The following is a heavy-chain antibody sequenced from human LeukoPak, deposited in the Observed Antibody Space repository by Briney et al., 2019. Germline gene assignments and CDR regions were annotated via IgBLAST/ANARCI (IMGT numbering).Heavy chain of an antibody. CDR3: AKDIFYDSSGYYYLGYFDY. CDR1: GFTFSSYA. D-gene: IGHD3-22*01. V-gene: IGHV3-23*01. J-gene: IGHJ4*02. Sequence: GGSLRLSCAASGFTFSSYAMSWVRQAPGKGLEWVSTISGSAGSTYYADSVKGRFTISRDNSKNTLYLQMSSLRAEDTAVYYCAKDIFYDSSGYYYLGYFDYWGQGTLVTVSS. CDR2: ISGSAGST.